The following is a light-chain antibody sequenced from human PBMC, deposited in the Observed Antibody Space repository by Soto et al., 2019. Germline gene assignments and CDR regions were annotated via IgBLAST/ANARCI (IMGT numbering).Light chain of an antibody. CDR1: SSDVGGYNY. V-gene: IGLV2-14*01. CDR3: SSSTSSSTGVV. Sequence: QSALTQPASVSGSPGQSITISCTGTSSDVGGYNYVSWHQQHPGKAPKLMIYEVSNRPSGVSNRFSGSKSGNTASLTISGLQAEDEADYYCSSSTSSSTGVVFGGGTKLTVL. J-gene: IGLJ2*01. CDR2: EVS.